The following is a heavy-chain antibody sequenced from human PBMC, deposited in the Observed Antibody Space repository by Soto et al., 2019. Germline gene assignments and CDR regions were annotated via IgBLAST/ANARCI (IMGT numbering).Heavy chain of an antibody. D-gene: IGHD3-16*02. Sequence: VQLVESGGGLVQPGGSLRLSCAASGFTFSSYEMNWVRQAPGKGLEWVSYISSSGYTIHYADSVKGRFTISRDNAKNSLYLQMNSLRAEDTAVYYCARVSQSFIEYFQHWGQGTLVTVSS. CDR2: ISSSGYTI. J-gene: IGHJ1*01. V-gene: IGHV3-48*03. CDR3: ARVSQSFIEYFQH. CDR1: GFTFSSYE.